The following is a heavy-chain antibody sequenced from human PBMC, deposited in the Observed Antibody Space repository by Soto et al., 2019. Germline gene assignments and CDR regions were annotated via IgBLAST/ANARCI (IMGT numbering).Heavy chain of an antibody. Sequence: EEQLLESGGGLVQPGRSLRVSCVASGFTFNNFAISWVRQAPGKGLEWVSIISGSGVVTKYADSVKGRFTISRDESKNTVFLQMNSLTPEDTAIYYCARTGLVPQLWDTHYYYGMDVWGQGTTVIVSS. J-gene: IGHJ6*02. CDR3: ARTGLVPQLWDTHYYYGMDV. D-gene: IGHD5-18*01. V-gene: IGHV3-23*01. CDR2: ISGSGVVT. CDR1: GFTFNNFA.